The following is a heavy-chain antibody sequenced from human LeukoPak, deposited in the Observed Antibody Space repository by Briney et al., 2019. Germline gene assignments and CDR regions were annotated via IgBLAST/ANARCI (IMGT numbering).Heavy chain of an antibody. V-gene: IGHV3-23*01. CDR3: AKGRGWLQFFDY. J-gene: IGHJ4*02. D-gene: IGHD5-24*01. CDR2: TSGSGDNT. Sequence: GGSLRLSCAASGFTFGSYSMSWVRQAPGKGLEWASSTSGSGDNTYYADSVKGRFTISRDNSKNTLYLQMNSLRAEDTAVYYCAKGRGWLQFFDYWGQGTLVTVSS. CDR1: GFTFGSYS.